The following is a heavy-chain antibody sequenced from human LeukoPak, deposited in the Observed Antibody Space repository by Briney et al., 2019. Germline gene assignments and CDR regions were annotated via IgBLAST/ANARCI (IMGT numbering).Heavy chain of an antibody. Sequence: SETLSLTCTVSGGSISSYYWSWIRQPPGKGLEWIGYIYYSGSTNYNPSLKSRVTISVDTSKNQFSLKLSSVTAADTAVYYCARSQYVDTAMADYWGQGTLVTVSS. CDR3: ARSQYVDTAMADY. J-gene: IGHJ4*02. CDR2: IYYSGST. D-gene: IGHD5-18*01. V-gene: IGHV4-59*01. CDR1: GGSISSYY.